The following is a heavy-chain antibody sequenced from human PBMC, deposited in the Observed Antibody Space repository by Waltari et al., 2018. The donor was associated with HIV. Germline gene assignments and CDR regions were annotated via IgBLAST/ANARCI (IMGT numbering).Heavy chain of an antibody. CDR3: AREDYSGYVGHGFDI. Sequence: QLVESGGGQVQPGGALRLSCGASGFPFRFSGYTMNGVSQAPGKGLEWVSSISRSGSFVYSADAVKGRFTISRDNAKNSLYLQMNSLRTEDTAVYYCAREDYSGYVGHGFDIWGQGTMVTVSS. D-gene: IGHD4-4*01. J-gene: IGHJ3*02. CDR1: GFPFRFSGYT. V-gene: IGHV3-21*02. CDR2: ISRSGSFV.